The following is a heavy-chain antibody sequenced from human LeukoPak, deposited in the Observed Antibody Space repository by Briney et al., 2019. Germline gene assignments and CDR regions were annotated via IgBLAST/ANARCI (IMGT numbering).Heavy chain of an antibody. CDR3: ARELKGAPPYYYYYGMDV. Sequence: GRSLRLSCAASGFTFSSYAMHWVRQAPGKGLEWVAVISYDGSNKYYADSVKGRFTISRDNSKNTLYLQMNSLRAEDTAVYYCARELKGAPPYYYYYGMDVWGQGTTVTVSS. CDR2: ISYDGSNK. CDR1: GFTFSSYA. V-gene: IGHV3-30-3*01. J-gene: IGHJ6*02.